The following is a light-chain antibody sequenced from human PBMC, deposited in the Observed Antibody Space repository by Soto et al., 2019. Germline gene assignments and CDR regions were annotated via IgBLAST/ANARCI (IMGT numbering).Light chain of an antibody. CDR3: QQSHNWPRT. V-gene: IGKV3-11*01. CDR1: QRVSTF. Sequence: VVLTQSPATLSLSPGDRATLSCRASQRVSTFLAWYQQRPGQAPRLLISEASNRATGVPARFSGSGSGTDFTLTISSLEPEDFAVYYCQQSHNWPRTFGQGTKVDIK. CDR2: EAS. J-gene: IGKJ1*01.